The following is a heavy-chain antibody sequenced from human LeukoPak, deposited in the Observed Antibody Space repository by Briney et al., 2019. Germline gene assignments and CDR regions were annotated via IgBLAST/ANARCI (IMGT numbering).Heavy chain of an antibody. Sequence: SETLSLTCTVSGGSISSYYWSWIRQPPGKGLEWIGYIYYSGSTNYNPSLKSRVTISVDTSKNQFSLKLSSVTAADTAVHYCARVRYDILTGYDYYYYYGMDVWGKGTTVTVSS. CDR3: ARVRYDILTGYDYYYYYGMDV. D-gene: IGHD3-9*01. CDR1: GGSISSYY. CDR2: IYYSGST. V-gene: IGHV4-59*01. J-gene: IGHJ6*04.